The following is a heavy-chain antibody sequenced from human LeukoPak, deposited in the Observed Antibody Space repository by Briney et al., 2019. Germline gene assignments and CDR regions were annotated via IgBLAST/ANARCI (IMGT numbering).Heavy chain of an antibody. V-gene: IGHV4-39*07. CDR1: SDFFSSVTDY. CDR2: GDYSGST. J-gene: IGHJ4*02. Sequence: SETLSLTCTVSSDFFSSVTDYWAWIRQPPGKGLEWIASGDYSGSTYYNPSLESRVAISADMSKNQISLKLSSVTAADTALYYCARERGEEYSSGWYKTNFFDTWGQGTRVTVSS. CDR3: ARERGEEYSSGWYKTNFFDT. D-gene: IGHD6-19*01.